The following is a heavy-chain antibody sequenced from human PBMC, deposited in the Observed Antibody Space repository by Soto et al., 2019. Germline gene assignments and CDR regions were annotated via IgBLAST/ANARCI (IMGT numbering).Heavy chain of an antibody. CDR1: GGSISSYY. CDR3: ARHLSGVYNWFDP. D-gene: IGHD6-25*01. CDR2: IYYSGST. V-gene: IGHV4-59*08. J-gene: IGHJ5*02. Sequence: QVQLQESGPGLVKPSETLSLTCTVSGGSISSYYWSWIRQPPGKGLERIGYIYYSGSTNYNPSLKSRVTISVDTSKNHFSLKMSSVTAADTAVYYCARHLSGVYNWFDPWGQGTLVTVSS.